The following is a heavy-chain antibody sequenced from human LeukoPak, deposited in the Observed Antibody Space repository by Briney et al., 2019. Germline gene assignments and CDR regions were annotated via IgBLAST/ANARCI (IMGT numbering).Heavy chain of an antibody. J-gene: IGHJ6*02. CDR2: SRNKPNSYTT. CDR3: ARGSAERPYTFGMDV. CDR1: GFIFSDYY. Sequence: GGSLRLSCAASGFIFSDYYMDWVRQAPGKGLEWVGRSRNKPNSYTTEYAASVRGRFTFSRDDSQNSVYLQMNSLKTEDTAVYYCARGSAERPYTFGMDVWGQGTTVTVSS. D-gene: IGHD2-2*02. V-gene: IGHV3-72*01.